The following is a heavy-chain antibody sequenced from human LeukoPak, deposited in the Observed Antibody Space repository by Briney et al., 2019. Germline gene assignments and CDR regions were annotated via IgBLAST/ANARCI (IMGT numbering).Heavy chain of an antibody. Sequence: SETLSLTCTVSGDSISSGGYYWTWIRQHPGKGLEWIGYIYYSGTTYYSPFFKSRLTMSVDTSKSQFSLTLSSVTAADTAVYYCARDLDGYNSVDYWGQGTLVTVSS. CDR1: GDSISSGGYY. D-gene: IGHD5-24*01. CDR2: IYYSGTT. V-gene: IGHV4-31*03. CDR3: ARDLDGYNSVDY. J-gene: IGHJ4*02.